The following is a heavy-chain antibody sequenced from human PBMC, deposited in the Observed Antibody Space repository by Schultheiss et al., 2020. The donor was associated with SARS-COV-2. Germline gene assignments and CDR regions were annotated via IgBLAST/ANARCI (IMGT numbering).Heavy chain of an antibody. CDR3: TTDPGSIVWYYGMDV. V-gene: IGHV3-15*01. J-gene: IGHJ6*02. D-gene: IGHD1-1*01. Sequence: GESLKISCAASGFTFSNAWMSWVRQAPGKGLEWVGRIKSKTDGGTTDYAAPVKGRFTISRDDSKNTLYLQMNSLKTEDTAVYYCTTDPGSIVWYYGMDVWGQGTTVTVSS. CDR1: GFTFSNAW. CDR2: IKSKTDGGTT.